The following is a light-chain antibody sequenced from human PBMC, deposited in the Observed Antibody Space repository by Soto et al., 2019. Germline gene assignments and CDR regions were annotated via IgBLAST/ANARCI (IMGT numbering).Light chain of an antibody. J-gene: IGKJ1*01. CDR2: GAS. V-gene: IGKV3-20*01. Sequence: ENVLTQSPGTLSLSPGERATLSCRARQSVFGSYLAWYQQKPGQAPRLLIYGASSRATCIPDRFSGSGSGTDFTLTINRLEPEDFALYYCQQYAHSPWTFGQGTKVEIK. CDR3: QQYAHSPWT. CDR1: QSVFGSY.